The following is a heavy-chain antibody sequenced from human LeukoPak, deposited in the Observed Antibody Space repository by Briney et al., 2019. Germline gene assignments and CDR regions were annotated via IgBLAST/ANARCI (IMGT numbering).Heavy chain of an antibody. CDR3: ARSGSYYDIDY. V-gene: IGHV4-38-2*02. CDR1: GYSISSGYY. D-gene: IGHD1-26*01. CDR2: IYHSGST. Sequence: SETLSLTCTVSGYSISSGYYWGWIRQPPGKGLEWIGSIYHSGSTYYNPSLKSRVTISVDTSKNQFSLKLSSVTAADTAVYYCARSGSYYDIDYWGQGTLVTVSS. J-gene: IGHJ4*02.